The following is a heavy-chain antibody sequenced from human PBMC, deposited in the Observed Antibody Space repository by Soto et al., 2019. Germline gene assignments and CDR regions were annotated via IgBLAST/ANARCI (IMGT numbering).Heavy chain of an antibody. Sequence: EVHLLESGGALVQPGGSLTLSCAASGFSFSGYAMSWVRQAPGKGLEWVSSISRTGDSPYYADSVKGRFAISRDRSKNRLSLQMNSLRVEDTAVYYCAKGPDGSGYYHNWFDSWGQGTLITVSS. CDR3: AKGPDGSGYYHNWFDS. J-gene: IGHJ5*01. CDR2: ISRTGDSP. D-gene: IGHD3-22*01. CDR1: GFSFSGYA. V-gene: IGHV3-23*01.